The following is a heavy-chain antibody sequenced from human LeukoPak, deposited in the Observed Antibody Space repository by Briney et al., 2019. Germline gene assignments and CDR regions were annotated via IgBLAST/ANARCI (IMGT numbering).Heavy chain of an antibody. CDR2: INSDGSST. CDR3: ARVEVELQAYGMDV. V-gene: IGHV3-74*01. CDR1: GGSFSGYY. J-gene: IGHJ6*04. D-gene: IGHD3-10*01. Sequence: ETLSLTCAVYGGSFSGYYWSWIRQPPGKGLEWVSRINSDGSSTSYADSVKGRFTISRDNAKNTLYLQMNSLRAEDTAVYYCARVEVELQAYGMDVWGKGTTVTVSS.